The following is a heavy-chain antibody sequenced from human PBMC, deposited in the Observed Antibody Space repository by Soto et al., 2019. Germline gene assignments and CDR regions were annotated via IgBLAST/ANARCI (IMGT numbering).Heavy chain of an antibody. CDR2: IYYSGST. Sequence: PSETLSLTCTVSGGSISSSSYYWGWIRQPPGKGLEWIGSIYYSGSTYYNPSLKSRVTISVDTSKNQFSLKLSSVTAADTAVYYCARRSYYDFWSGSEEFDYWGQGTLVTVSS. J-gene: IGHJ4*02. CDR3: ARRSYYDFWSGSEEFDY. D-gene: IGHD3-3*01. V-gene: IGHV4-39*01. CDR1: GGSISSSSYY.